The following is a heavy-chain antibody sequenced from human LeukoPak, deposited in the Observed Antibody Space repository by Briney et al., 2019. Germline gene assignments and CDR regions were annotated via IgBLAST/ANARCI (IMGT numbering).Heavy chain of an antibody. D-gene: IGHD3-10*01. CDR1: GGSFSGYY. CDR2: INHSGST. V-gene: IGHV4-34*01. Sequence: SETLSLTCAVYGGSFSGYYWSWIRQPPGRGLEWIGEINHSGSTNYNPSLKSRVTISVDTSKNQFSLKLSSVTAADTAVYYCARAYGSGSYFGMGWFDPWGQGTLVTVSS. CDR3: ARAYGSGSYFGMGWFDP. J-gene: IGHJ5*02.